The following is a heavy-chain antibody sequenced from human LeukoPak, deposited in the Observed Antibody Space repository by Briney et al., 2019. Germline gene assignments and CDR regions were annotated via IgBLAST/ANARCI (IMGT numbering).Heavy chain of an antibody. CDR2: IYYSGST. CDR1: GGSFSRYY. CDR3: ARGGDTSGYYYVFDY. D-gene: IGHD3-22*01. J-gene: IGHJ4*02. V-gene: IGHV4-59*01. Sequence: SETLSLTCTVSGGSFSRYYWTWIRRPPGKGLEWIGYIYYSGSTKYNASLKSRVTISVDTSKNQFSLKLTSVTAANTAVYYCARGGDTSGYYYVFDYWGRGTLVTVSS.